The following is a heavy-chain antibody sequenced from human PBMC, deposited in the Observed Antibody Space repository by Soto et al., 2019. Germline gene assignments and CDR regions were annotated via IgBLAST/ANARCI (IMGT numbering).Heavy chain of an antibody. V-gene: IGHV4-4*07. CDR1: GDSMSKYY. D-gene: IGHD3-16*01. CDR3: ARTVGAAYYFDF. CDR2: IWTSGST. Sequence: QVKLQESGPGLVKPSETLSLTCNVSGDSMSKYYWSWVRQPAGKGLEWIGRIWTSGSTNYNPYLKSRVTLSIDTANKHFSLDLKSVTAADTAVYYCARTVGAAYYFDFWGQGVLVTVSS. J-gene: IGHJ4*02.